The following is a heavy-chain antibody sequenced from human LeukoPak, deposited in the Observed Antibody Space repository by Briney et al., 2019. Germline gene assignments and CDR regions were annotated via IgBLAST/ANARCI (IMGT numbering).Heavy chain of an antibody. J-gene: IGHJ4*02. D-gene: IGHD3-9*01. V-gene: IGHV1-8*01. CDR2: MNPNSGNT. CDR3: ARGRLPYRYLDWLLPVDY. CDR1: GYTFTSYD. Sequence: ASVKVSCKASGYTFTSYDINWVRQATGQGLEWMGWMNPNSGNTGYAQKFQGRVTMTRNTSISTAYMELSSLRSEDTAVYYCARGRLPYRYLDWLLPVDYWGQGTLVTVSS.